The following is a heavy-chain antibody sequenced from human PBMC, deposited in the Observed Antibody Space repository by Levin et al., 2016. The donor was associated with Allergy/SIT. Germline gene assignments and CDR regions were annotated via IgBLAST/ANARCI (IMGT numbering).Heavy chain of an antibody. CDR1: GFNFGRYW. CDR2: IKPDGSEK. D-gene: IGHD1-14*01. V-gene: IGHV3-7*02. J-gene: IGHJ3*02. CDR3: ARMVMTYGDALDI. Sequence: GESLKISCAASGFNFGRYWMTWVRQAPRRGLEWVANIKPDGSEKFYADSVKGRFTITRDNAESSLYLDMSSLRAEDTALYYCARMVMTYGDALDIWGQGTMVTVSS.